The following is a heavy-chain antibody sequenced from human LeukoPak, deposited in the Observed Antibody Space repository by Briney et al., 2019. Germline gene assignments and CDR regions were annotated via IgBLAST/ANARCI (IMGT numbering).Heavy chain of an antibody. D-gene: IGHD3-9*01. CDR2: INSDGSST. Sequence: PGGSLRLSCAASGFTFSGYWMHWVRQAPGKGLVWVSRINSDGSSTSYADSVKGRFTISRDNAKNTLYLQMNSLRAEDTAVYYCARGRYFDWQYYFDYWGQGTLVTVSS. CDR1: GFTFSGYW. CDR3: ARGRYFDWQYYFDY. V-gene: IGHV3-74*01. J-gene: IGHJ4*02.